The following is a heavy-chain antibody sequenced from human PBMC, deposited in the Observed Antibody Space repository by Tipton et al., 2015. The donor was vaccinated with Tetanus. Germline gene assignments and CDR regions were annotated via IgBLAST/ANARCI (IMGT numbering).Heavy chain of an antibody. CDR3: ACHRHSNWFDY. V-gene: IGHV3-64*01. J-gene: IGHJ4*02. Sequence: SLRLSCAASGFTFSNYPMHWVRQAPGRGLEYVSSIHGNGGSPLYANSVKGRFTISRDNSKNMLYLQMDSLRDEDTAVYFCACHRHSNWFDYWGQGTLVTVSS. CDR2: IHGNGGSP. CDR1: GFTFSNYP. D-gene: IGHD6-13*01.